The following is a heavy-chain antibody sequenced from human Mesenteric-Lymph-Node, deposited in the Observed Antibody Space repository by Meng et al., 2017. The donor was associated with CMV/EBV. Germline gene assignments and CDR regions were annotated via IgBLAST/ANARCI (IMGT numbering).Heavy chain of an antibody. D-gene: IGHD2-2*01. J-gene: IGHJ4*02. V-gene: IGHV3-15*01. CDR1: GFTFSNAW. CDR3: TTGRYCSSTSCSY. CDR2: IKSKTDGGTT. Sequence: GESLKISCAASGFTFSNAWMSWVRQAPGKGLEWVGRIKSKTDGGTTDYAAPVKGRFTISRDDSKNTLYLQMNSLKTEDTAVYYCTTGRYCSSTSCSYWGQGTLVTVSS.